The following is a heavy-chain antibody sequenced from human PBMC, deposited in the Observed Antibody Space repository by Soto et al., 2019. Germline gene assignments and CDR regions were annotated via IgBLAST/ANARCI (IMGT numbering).Heavy chain of an antibody. CDR2: FYYSGST. CDR3: ARFSGSYYYAMDV. Sequence: SSETLSLTCTVSGGSISSSSYSWSWIRQPPGKGPEWIGTFYYSGSTYYNPSLNSRVTISVDTTKNQFFLQLKSVTAADTALYYCARFSGSYYYAMDVWGQGSTVTVSS. CDR1: GGSISSSSYS. J-gene: IGHJ6*02. V-gene: IGHV4-39*01. D-gene: IGHD6-19*01.